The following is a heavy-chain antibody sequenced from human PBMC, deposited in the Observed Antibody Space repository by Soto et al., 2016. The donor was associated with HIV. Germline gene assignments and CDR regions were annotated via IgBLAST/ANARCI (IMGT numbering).Heavy chain of an antibody. D-gene: IGHD3-10*01. J-gene: IGHJ5*02. CDR3: ARESGTSGRAGWFDP. CDR2: MPSDGSPS. CDR1: GFTFSDYV. V-gene: IGHV3-30*14. Sequence: VQLVESGGGVVQPGMSLRLSCATSGFTFSDYVMHWVRQAPGKGLEWVAVMPSDGSPSNYVDSVKGRFTVFRDNSENKVYLQMNTLKPEDTAVYYCARESGTSGRAGWFDPWGQGSLVTGLL.